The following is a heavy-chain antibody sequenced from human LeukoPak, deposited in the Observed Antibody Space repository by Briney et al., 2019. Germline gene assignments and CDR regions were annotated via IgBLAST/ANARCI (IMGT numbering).Heavy chain of an antibody. Sequence: SETLSLTCAVYGGSLSGYYWSCIRDPPGKGRECRGDINLSGITNYNTSLQSRVTISVDTSKNQFTLKLSSVTAADTAVYYCAKYSSSWYMGWFDPWGQGTLVTVSS. V-gene: IGHV4-34*01. D-gene: IGHD6-13*01. CDR2: INLSGIT. CDR1: GGSLSGYY. J-gene: IGHJ5*02. CDR3: AKYSSSWYMGWFDP.